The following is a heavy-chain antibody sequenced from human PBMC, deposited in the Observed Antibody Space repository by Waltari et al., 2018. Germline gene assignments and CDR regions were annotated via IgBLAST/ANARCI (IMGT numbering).Heavy chain of an antibody. CDR1: GYSFTSYW. V-gene: IGHV5-51*01. CDR3: ARRGILTGYPTYYYYGMDV. D-gene: IGHD3-9*01. CDR2: IYPGDPET. Sequence: EVQLVQSGAEVKKPGESLKISCKGSGYSFTSYWIGWVRQMPGKGLEWMGVIYPGDPETRYSPSFQGQVTISADKSISTAYLQWSSLKASDTAMYYCARRGILTGYPTYYYYGMDVWGQGTTVTVSS. J-gene: IGHJ6*02.